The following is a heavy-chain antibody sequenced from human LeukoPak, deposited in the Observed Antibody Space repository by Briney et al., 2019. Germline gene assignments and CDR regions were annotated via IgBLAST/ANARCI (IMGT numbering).Heavy chain of an antibody. J-gene: IGHJ5*02. CDR3: ARSPPIGRYFDWLSLDP. CDR2: MNPGSGNG. D-gene: IGHD3-9*01. V-gene: IGHV1-8*01. CDR1: GYSFTRND. Sequence: ASVKVSCKASGYSFTRNDINWVRQAAGQGLEWMGWMNPGSGNGGCAQNFQGRVTMTRDTSVNTAYMELSSLRSDDTAVYYCARSPPIGRYFDWLSLDPWGQGTLVTVSS.